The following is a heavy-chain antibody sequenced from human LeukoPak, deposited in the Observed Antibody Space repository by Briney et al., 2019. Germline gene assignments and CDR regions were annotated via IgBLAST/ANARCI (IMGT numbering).Heavy chain of an antibody. CDR1: GYTFTGYY. CDR3: ARDRVVRGVIKYWFDP. J-gene: IGHJ5*02. Sequence: ASVKVSCKASGYTFTGYYMHWVRQAPGQGLEWMGWINPSGGSTSYAQKFQGRVTMTRDTSTSTVYMELSSLRSKDTAVYYCARDRVVRGVIKYWFDPWGQGTLVTVSS. CDR2: INPSGGST. V-gene: IGHV1-46*01. D-gene: IGHD3-10*01.